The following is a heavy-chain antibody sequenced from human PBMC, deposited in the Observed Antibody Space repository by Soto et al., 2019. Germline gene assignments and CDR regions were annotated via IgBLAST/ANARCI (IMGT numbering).Heavy chain of an antibody. V-gene: IGHV5-51*01. CDR3: ARYCSGGSCYSGYYYGMDV. CDR1: GYSFTSYW. Sequence: PGESLKISCKGSGYSFTSYWIGWVRQMPGKGLEWMGIIYPGDSDTRYSPSFQGQVTISADKSISTAYLQWSSLKASDTAMYYCARYCSGGSCYSGYYYGMDVWGQGTTVTVSS. CDR2: IYPGDSDT. J-gene: IGHJ6*02. D-gene: IGHD2-15*01.